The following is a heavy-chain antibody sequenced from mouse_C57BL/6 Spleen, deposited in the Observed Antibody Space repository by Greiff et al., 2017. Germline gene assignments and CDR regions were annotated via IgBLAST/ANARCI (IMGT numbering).Heavy chain of an antibody. CDR2: INPSSGYT. D-gene: IGHD3-1*01. V-gene: IGHV1-4*01. Sequence: VQLQQSGAELARPGASVKMSCKASGYTFTSYTMHWVKQRPGQGLEWIGYINPSSGYTKYNQKFKDKATLTADKSSSTAYMQLSSLTSEDSAVYYCARSGDVPDCGYWGQGTTLTVST. J-gene: IGHJ2*01. CDR1: GYTFTSYT. CDR3: ARSGDVPDCGY.